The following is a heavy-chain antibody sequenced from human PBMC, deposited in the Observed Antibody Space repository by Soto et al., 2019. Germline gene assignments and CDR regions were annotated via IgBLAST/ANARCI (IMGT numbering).Heavy chain of an antibody. CDR2: ISGGGVAT. D-gene: IGHD3-22*01. CDR3: AKGRESSGSYRPFDY. CDR1: GSTFSSYA. J-gene: IGHJ4*02. Sequence: EVQVLESGGGLGQPGGSLRLSCAASGSTFSSYAMSWVRQAPGKGLEWVSAISGGGVATNYADSVKGRFTISRDNSKNTLYLQMNSLRAEDTAVYYCAKGRESSGSYRPFDYWGQGTLVTVSS. V-gene: IGHV3-23*01.